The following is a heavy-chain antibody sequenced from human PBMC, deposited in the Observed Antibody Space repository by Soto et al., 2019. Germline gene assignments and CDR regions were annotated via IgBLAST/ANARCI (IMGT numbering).Heavy chain of an antibody. CDR1: GGSISSSSYY. CDR3: AIDRDYYDSSVYYYEDGYFDL. Sequence: SETLSLTCTVSGGSISSSSYYWGWIRQPPGKGLEWIGSIYYSGSTYYNPSLKSRVTISVDTSKNQFSLKLSSVTAADTAVYYCAIDRDYYDSSVYYYEDGYFDLWGSGTLATVPS. J-gene: IGHJ2*01. CDR2: IYYSGST. V-gene: IGHV4-39*02. D-gene: IGHD3-22*01.